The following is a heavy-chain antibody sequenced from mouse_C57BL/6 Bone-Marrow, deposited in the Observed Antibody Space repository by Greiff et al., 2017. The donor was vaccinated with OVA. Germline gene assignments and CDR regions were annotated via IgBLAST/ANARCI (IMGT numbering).Heavy chain of an antibody. Sequence: VQLQQSGPELVKPGASVKMSCKASGYTFTDYNMHWVKQSHGKSLEWIGYINPNNGGTSYNQKFKGKATLTVNKTSSTAYMELLSLTSEESAVYYCARDDGYPWFAYWGQGTLVTVSA. CDR1: GYTFTDYN. CDR2: INPNNGGT. D-gene: IGHD2-3*01. V-gene: IGHV1-22*01. J-gene: IGHJ3*01. CDR3: ARDDGYPWFAY.